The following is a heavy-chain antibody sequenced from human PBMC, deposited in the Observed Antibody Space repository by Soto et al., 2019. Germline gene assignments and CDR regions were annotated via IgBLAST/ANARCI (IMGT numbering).Heavy chain of an antibody. CDR2: ISAHNGNK. Sequence: ASVKVSCKASGYTFTSYGISCVRQAPGQGLEWMGWISAHNGNKKYAQKLQGRVTMTTDTSTSTAYMELRSLRSDDTAVYYCAREPNYFDYWGQGTLVTVSS. CDR3: AREPNYFDY. V-gene: IGHV1-18*01. CDR1: GYTFTSYG. J-gene: IGHJ4*02.